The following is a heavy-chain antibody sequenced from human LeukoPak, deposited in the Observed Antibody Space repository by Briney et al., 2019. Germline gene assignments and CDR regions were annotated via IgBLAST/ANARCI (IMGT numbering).Heavy chain of an antibody. V-gene: IGHV3-48*01. J-gene: IGHJ4*02. Sequence: GGSLRLSCAASGFTFSSYSMNWVRQAPGKGLEWVSYISSSSSTIYYADSVKGRFTISRDNAKNSLYLQMNSLRAEDTAVYYCARRSSGSYCDFDYWGQGTLVTVSS. CDR3: ARRSSGSYCDFDY. D-gene: IGHD1-26*01. CDR1: GFTFSSYS. CDR2: ISSSSSTI.